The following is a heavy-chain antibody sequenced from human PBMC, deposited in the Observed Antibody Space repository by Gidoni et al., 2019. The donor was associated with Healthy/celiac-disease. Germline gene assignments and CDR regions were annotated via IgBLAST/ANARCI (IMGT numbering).Heavy chain of an antibody. J-gene: IGHJ2*01. V-gene: IGHV3-21*01. D-gene: IGHD6-19*01. CDR3: ARDGLDWYFDL. CDR1: GFTFISYS. Sequence: EVQLVESGCGLVKPGGSLRLSCSAYGFTFISYSMNWVRQVPGKGLEWVSSISSSSSYIYYADSVKGRFTISRDNAKNSLYLQMTSLRAEDTAVYYCARDGLDWYFDLWGRGTLVTVSS. CDR2: ISSSSSYI.